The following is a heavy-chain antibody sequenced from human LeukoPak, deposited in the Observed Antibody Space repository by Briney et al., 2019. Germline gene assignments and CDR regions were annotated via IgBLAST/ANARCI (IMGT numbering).Heavy chain of an antibody. J-gene: IGHJ4*02. D-gene: IGHD6-19*01. CDR3: ARAVAGTFFDY. CDR1: GFTFSNYD. V-gene: IGHV3-13*01. Sequence: GGSLRLSCAASGFTFSNYDMHWVRQATGKGLEWVSVIGIAGDTYYPGSVKDRFTISREDAKNSLYLQMNSLRAGDTAVYYCARAVAGTFFDYWGQGTLVTVSS. CDR2: IGIAGDT.